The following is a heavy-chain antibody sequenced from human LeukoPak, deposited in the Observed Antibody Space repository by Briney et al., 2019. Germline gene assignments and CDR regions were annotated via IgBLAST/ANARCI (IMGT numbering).Heavy chain of an antibody. CDR1: GFTFSSYE. J-gene: IGHJ5*02. CDR2: ISSSGTTI. D-gene: IGHD2-15*01. Sequence: GGSLRLSRAASGFTFSSYEMNWVRHAPGKGLEWVSYISSSGTTIYYADSVKGQFTISRDNAKNSLYLQMNSLRAEDTAVYYCAGVGVVVAATGNLWFDPWGQGTLVTVSS. V-gene: IGHV3-48*03. CDR3: AGVGVVVAATGNLWFDP.